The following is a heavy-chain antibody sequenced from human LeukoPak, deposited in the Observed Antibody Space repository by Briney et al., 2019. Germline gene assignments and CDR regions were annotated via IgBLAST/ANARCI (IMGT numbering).Heavy chain of an antibody. CDR3: AKGGWSLDI. V-gene: IGHV4-59*03. Sequence: SETLSLTCTVSGGSISSYYWSWIRQPPGKGLEWIGYIYYSGSTNYNPSLKSRVTISVDTSKNQFSLKLTSVTAADTALYYCAKGGWSLDIWGQGTMVTVSS. CDR2: IYYSGST. CDR1: GGSISSYY. J-gene: IGHJ3*02. D-gene: IGHD6-19*01.